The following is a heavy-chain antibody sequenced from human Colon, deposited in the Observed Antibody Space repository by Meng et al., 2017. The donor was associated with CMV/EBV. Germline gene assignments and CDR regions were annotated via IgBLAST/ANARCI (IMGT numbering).Heavy chain of an antibody. CDR3: THSGSYYGLYYFDY. J-gene: IGHJ4*02. CDR1: GFTFSSYA. V-gene: IGHV3-30-3*01. CDR2: ISYDGSNK. D-gene: IGHD1-26*01. Sequence: GGSLRLSCAASGFTFSSYAMHWVRQAPGKGLEWVAVISYDGSNKYYADSVKGRFTISRDNSKNTLYLQMNSLRAEDTAVYYCTHSGSYYGLYYFDYWGQGTLVTVS.